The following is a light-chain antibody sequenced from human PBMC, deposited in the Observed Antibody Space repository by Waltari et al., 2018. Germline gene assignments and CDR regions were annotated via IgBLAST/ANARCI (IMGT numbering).Light chain of an antibody. CDR1: HDISDY. J-gene: IGKJ2*01. CDR3: QQHDNPPFT. V-gene: IGKV1-33*01. Sequence: MTQSQLSLSASVGDTVTITCQANHDISDYLNWYQQKPGKAPNLLISDASHLEAGVPSRFSGSGYGTDFTFTISSLQPEDFATYYCQQHDNPPFTFGQGTKLEIK. CDR2: DAS.